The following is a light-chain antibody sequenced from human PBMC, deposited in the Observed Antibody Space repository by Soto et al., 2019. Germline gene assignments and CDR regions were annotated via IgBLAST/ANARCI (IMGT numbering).Light chain of an antibody. CDR3: QQYYRTPLT. CDR2: WAS. V-gene: IGKV4-1*01. Sequence: DIVMTQSPDSLAVSLGERATINCKSSQTVLYSSANKNYLAWYQQKPGQPPQLLLYWASTREGGVPDRFSGSGSGTDFTLTISSLQAEDVAVYYCQQYYRTPLTFGGGTRVEI. CDR1: QTVLYSSANKNY. J-gene: IGKJ4*01.